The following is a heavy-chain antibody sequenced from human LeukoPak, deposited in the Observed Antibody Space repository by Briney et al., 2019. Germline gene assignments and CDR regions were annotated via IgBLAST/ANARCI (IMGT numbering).Heavy chain of an antibody. CDR2: ISAYNGNT. CDR3: ARVADCGGDCPYYFDY. CDR1: GYTFTSYG. Sequence: GASVKVSCKASGYTFTSYGSSWVRQAPGQGLEWMGWISAYNGNTNYAQKLQGRVTMTTDTSTSTAYMELRSLRSDDTAVYYCARVADCGGDCPYYFDYWGQGTLVTVSS. V-gene: IGHV1-18*01. D-gene: IGHD2-21*02. J-gene: IGHJ4*02.